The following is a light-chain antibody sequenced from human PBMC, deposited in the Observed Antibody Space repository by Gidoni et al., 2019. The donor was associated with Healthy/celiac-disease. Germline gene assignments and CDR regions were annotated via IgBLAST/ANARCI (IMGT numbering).Light chain of an antibody. J-gene: IGLJ2*01. CDR1: SSNIGAGYD. V-gene: IGLV1-40*01. CDR2: GNS. CDR3: QSYDSSLSGYVV. Sequence: QSVLTPPPSGSGAPGQTVTISGTGSSSNIGAGYDVHGYQQLPGTAPKLLISGNSHRPSGVPDRFSGSKSGTSASLAITGLQAEDEADYYCQSYDSSLSGYVVFGGGTKLTVL.